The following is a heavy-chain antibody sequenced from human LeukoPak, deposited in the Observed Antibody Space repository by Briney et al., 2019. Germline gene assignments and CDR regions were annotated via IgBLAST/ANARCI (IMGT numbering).Heavy chain of an antibody. J-gene: IGHJ4*02. Sequence: ASVKVSCKASGYTFTSYGITWVRQAPGQGLEWMGWISVYNGNTNYAQKLQGRVTMTTDTSTSTAYMELRSLRSDDTAVYYCATVSGSYYFDYWGQGTLVTVFS. CDR2: ISVYNGNT. CDR1: GYTFTSYG. CDR3: ATVSGSYYFDY. D-gene: IGHD1-26*01. V-gene: IGHV1-18*04.